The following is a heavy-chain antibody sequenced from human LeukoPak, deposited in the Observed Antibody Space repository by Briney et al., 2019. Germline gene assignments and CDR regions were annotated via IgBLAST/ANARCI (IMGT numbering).Heavy chain of an antibody. V-gene: IGHV3-15*01. Sequence: GGSLRLSCATSGFTFSNAWMSWVRQAPGKGLEWVGRIKSKTDGGTTDYAAPVKGRFTISRDDSKNTLYLQMNSLKTEDTAVYYCTTGDYYDSSGYHPEGDYWGQGTLVTVSS. D-gene: IGHD3-22*01. CDR2: IKSKTDGGTT. J-gene: IGHJ4*02. CDR3: TTGDYYDSSGYHPEGDY. CDR1: GFTFSNAW.